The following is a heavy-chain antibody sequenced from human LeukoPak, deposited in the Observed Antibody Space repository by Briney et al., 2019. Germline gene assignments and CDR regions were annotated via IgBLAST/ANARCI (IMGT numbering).Heavy chain of an antibody. Sequence: GGSLRLSCAASGFTFSSYWMHWVRQAPGKGLLCVSRINSDGSSTIYADSVKGRFTISRDNAKNTLYLQMNSLRAEDTAVYYCARVVVEARFDPWGQGTLVTVSS. CDR2: INSDGSST. D-gene: IGHD1-26*01. CDR3: ARVVVEARFDP. CDR1: GFTFSSYW. V-gene: IGHV3-74*01. J-gene: IGHJ5*02.